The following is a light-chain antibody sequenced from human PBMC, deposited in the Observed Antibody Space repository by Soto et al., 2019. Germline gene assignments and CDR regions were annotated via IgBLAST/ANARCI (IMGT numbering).Light chain of an antibody. Sequence: DIQMTQSPSTLSASVGDRVTITCRASQSISSWLAWYQQKPGTAPKLLIYKASILQGGVPSRFSGSGSETEFTPAIRSLHPDDFATYYCQQYNSYSRTFGQGTKLEIK. CDR1: QSISSW. J-gene: IGKJ2*01. V-gene: IGKV1-5*03. CDR2: KAS. CDR3: QQYNSYSRT.